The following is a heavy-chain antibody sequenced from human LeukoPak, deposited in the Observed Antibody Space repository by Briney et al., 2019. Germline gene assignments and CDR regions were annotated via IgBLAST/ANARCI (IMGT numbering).Heavy chain of an antibody. J-gene: IGHJ3*02. V-gene: IGHV1-2*02. D-gene: IGHD3-9*01. Sequence: SVKVSCMPSGYTFTRYYMHWLGQPPAQGLEWMGWINPNSGGTNYAHELQGRSTMTRDTSISTAYMELSRLRSDGTAAYYCARDISQGLILDIWGQGTMVTVPS. CDR3: ARDISQGLILDI. CDR1: GYTFTRYY. CDR2: INPNSGGT.